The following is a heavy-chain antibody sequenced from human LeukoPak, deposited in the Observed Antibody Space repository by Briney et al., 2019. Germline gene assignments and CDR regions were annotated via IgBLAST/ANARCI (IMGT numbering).Heavy chain of an antibody. CDR3: ARDNSGPAY. CDR2: IYKSGGT. CDR1: GFTFSTYA. V-gene: IGHV3-23*01. D-gene: IGHD5-12*01. J-gene: IGHJ4*02. Sequence: GGSLRLSCAASGFTFSTYAMSWVRQAAGKGLEWVSVIYKSGGTYYADSVKGRFTISRDNPKNTLYLQMNSLRAEDTAVYYCARDNSGPAYWGQGTLVTVSS.